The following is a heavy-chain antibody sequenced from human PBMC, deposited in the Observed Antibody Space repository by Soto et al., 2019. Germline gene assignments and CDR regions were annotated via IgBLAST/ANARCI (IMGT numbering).Heavy chain of an antibody. D-gene: IGHD3-10*01. V-gene: IGHV3-11*01. J-gene: IGHJ3*02. CDR1: GFTFSDYY. Sequence: GGSLRLSCAASGFTFSDYYMSWIRQAPGKGLEWVSYISSSGSTIYYADSVKGRFTISRDNAKNSLYLQMNSLRAEDTAVYYCASGTAYGSGSYFDAFDIWGQGTMVTVSS. CDR2: ISSSGSTI. CDR3: ASGTAYGSGSYFDAFDI.